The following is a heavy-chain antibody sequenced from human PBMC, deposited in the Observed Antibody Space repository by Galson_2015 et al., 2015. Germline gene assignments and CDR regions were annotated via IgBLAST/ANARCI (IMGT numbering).Heavy chain of an antibody. CDR2: IKSKTDGGTT. V-gene: IGHV3-15*01. CDR1: GFTFSNAW. Sequence: SLRLSCAASGFTFSNAWMSWVRQAPGKGLEWVGRIKSKTDGGTTDYAAPVKGRFTISRDDSKNTLYLQMNSLKTEDAAVYYCTTDLASSRHYYYYGMDVWGQGTTVTVSS. CDR3: TTDLASSRHYYYYGMDV. D-gene: IGHD6-13*01. J-gene: IGHJ6*02.